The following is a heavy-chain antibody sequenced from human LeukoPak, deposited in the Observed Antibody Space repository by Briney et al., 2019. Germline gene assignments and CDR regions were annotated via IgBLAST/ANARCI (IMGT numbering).Heavy chain of an antibody. CDR2: ISGSGGST. CDR3: AKAPWYCGSTSCYSHYYYGMDV. Sequence: GASLRLSCAASGFTFSSYAMSWVRQAPGKGLEWVSAISGSGGSTYYADSVKGRFTISRDNSKNTLYLQMNSLRAEDTAVYYCAKAPWYCGSTSCYSHYYYGMDVWGQGTTVTVSS. V-gene: IGHV3-23*01. J-gene: IGHJ6*02. D-gene: IGHD2-2*02. CDR1: GFTFSSYA.